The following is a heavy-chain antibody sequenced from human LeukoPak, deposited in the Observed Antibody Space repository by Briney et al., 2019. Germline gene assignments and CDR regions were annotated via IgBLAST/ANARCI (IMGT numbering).Heavy chain of an antibody. CDR1: GVSFSGYY. D-gene: IGHD4-11*01. J-gene: IGHJ3*02. CDR3: ARGSLSNDAFDT. CDR2: ISHSGTT. Sequence: PSETLSLTCAVYGVSFSGYYWSWIRQPPGKGLEWIGEISHSGTTNYNPSLKSRVTISVDTSKNQFSLELSSVTAADTAVYYCARGSLSNDAFDTWGQGTMVTVSS. V-gene: IGHV4-34*01.